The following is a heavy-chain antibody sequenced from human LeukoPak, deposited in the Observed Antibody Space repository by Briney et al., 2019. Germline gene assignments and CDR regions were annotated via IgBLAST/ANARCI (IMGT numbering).Heavy chain of an antibody. CDR1: GGSISSSSYC. D-gene: IGHD6-13*01. J-gene: IGHJ4*02. V-gene: IGHV4-39*01. CDR2: IYYSGST. Sequence: SETLSLTCPVSGGSISSSSYCWGWIRQPPGKGLEWIGSIYYSGSTYYNPSLKSRVTISVDTSKNQFSLKLSSVTAADTAVYYCARHYSSSWYVLGYFDYWGQGTLVTVSS. CDR3: ARHYSSSWYVLGYFDY.